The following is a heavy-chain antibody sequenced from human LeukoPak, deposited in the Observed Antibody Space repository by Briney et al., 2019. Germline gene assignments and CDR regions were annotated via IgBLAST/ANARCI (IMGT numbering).Heavy chain of an antibody. CDR3: ARVVLRVHRMSNDAFDI. Sequence: GGSLRLSCAASGFTVSSNYMSWVRQAPGKGLEWVSAIYSSGSTYYADSVKGRYTISRDNSKNTLYLQMNSLRAEDTAVYYCARVVLRVHRMSNDAFDIWGQGTMVTVSS. CDR2: IYSSGST. D-gene: IGHD2-15*01. CDR1: GFTVSSNY. J-gene: IGHJ3*02. V-gene: IGHV3-66*01.